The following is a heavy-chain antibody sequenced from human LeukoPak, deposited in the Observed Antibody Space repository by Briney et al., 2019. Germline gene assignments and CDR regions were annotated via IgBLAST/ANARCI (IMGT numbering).Heavy chain of an antibody. J-gene: IGHJ4*02. CDR3: AKARTGDTDY. CDR2: INPSGGST. V-gene: IGHV1-46*01. Sequence: ASVKVSCKASGYTFTSYYLHWVRQAPGQGLEWMGIINPSGGSTTYAQKFQGRVTMTRDTSTSTVYMELSSLRSEDTAVYYCAKARTGDTDYWGQGTLVTVSS. CDR1: GYTFTSYY. D-gene: IGHD7-27*01.